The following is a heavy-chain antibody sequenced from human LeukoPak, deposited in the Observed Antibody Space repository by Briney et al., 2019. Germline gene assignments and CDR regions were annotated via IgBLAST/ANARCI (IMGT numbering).Heavy chain of an antibody. V-gene: IGHV3-15*01. J-gene: IGHJ4*02. CDR3: TTEVRDSSGYFYFVH. CDR1: GFTFSNAC. Sequence: GGSLRLSCAASGFTFSNACMSWVRQAPGKGLEWVGRVKSKTEGGTTVYNASVRGRFTISRDDSKNTLYLQMNSLKTDDTAVYYCTTEVRDSSGYFYFVHWGQGTLVTVSS. D-gene: IGHD3-22*01. CDR2: VKSKTEGGTT.